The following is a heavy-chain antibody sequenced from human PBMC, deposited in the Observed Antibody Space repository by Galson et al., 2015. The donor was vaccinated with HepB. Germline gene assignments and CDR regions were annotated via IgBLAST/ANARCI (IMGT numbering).Heavy chain of an antibody. Sequence: SVKVSCKASGYTFTGYYIHWVRQAPGQGLKWMGRINPHSGDTKYAQKFQGRVTMTRDTSITTAYMELSSLRSDDTAVYHCATDGWAVAGHWGQGTLVTVSS. J-gene: IGHJ4*02. D-gene: IGHD6-19*01. V-gene: IGHV1-2*06. CDR2: INPHSGDT. CDR1: GYTFTGYY. CDR3: ATDGWAVAGH.